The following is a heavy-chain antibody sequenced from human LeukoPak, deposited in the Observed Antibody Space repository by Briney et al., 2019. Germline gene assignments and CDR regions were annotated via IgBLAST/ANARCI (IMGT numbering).Heavy chain of an antibody. CDR2: IYHGGST. D-gene: IGHD3-9*01. CDR1: GGSISSSNW. J-gene: IGHJ6*02. CDR3: ARNPSYDILTGYSDYYGMDV. Sequence: SETLSLTCAVSGGSISSSNWWSWVRQPPGKGLEWIGEIYHGGSTNYNPSLKSRVTISVDKSKNQFSLKLSSVTAADTAVYYCARNPSYDILTGYSDYYGMDVWGQGTTVTVSS. V-gene: IGHV4-4*02.